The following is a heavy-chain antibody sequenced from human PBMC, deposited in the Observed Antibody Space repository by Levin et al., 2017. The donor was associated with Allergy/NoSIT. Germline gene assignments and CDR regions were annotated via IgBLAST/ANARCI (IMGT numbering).Heavy chain of an antibody. V-gene: IGHV4-61*01. J-gene: IGHJ2*01. CDR3: ARCITTVTTPVTRFFDL. Sequence: KPSETLSLTCTVSGGSVSSGSYYWSWIRQPPGKGLEWIGYLYYSGSTNYNPSLKSRVTISVDTSTNQFPLKLSTVTAADTAGYYCARCITTVTTPVTRFFDLWGRGTLVTVSS. CDR1: GGSVSSGSYY. CDR2: LYYSGST. D-gene: IGHD4-17*01.